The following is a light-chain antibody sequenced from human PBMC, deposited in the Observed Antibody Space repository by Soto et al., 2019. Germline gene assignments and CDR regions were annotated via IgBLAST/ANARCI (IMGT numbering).Light chain of an antibody. J-gene: IGKJ1*01. CDR3: QHYNSYSEA. CDR2: KAS. V-gene: IGKV1-5*03. CDR1: QSISNW. Sequence: DIQMTQSPSTLSASVGDRVTITCRASQSISNWLAWYQQKPGKAPKLLIYKASSLQSGVPSRFSGSGSGTDFTLTISCLQSEDFATYYCQHYNSYSEAFGQGTKVDI.